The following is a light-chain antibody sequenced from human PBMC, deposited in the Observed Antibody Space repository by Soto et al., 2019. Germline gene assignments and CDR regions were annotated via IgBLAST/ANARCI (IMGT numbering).Light chain of an antibody. CDR3: VLFMGSGIWV. J-gene: IGLJ3*02. V-gene: IGLV8-61*01. CDR2: NTN. CDR1: SGSVSTSYY. Sequence: QTVVTQEPSFSVSPGGTVTLTCALSSGSVSTSYYPSWYQQTPGQAPRTLIYNTNTRSSGVPDRFSGSILGNKAALTITGAQADDECDYYCVLFMGSGIWVFGGGTKVTVL.